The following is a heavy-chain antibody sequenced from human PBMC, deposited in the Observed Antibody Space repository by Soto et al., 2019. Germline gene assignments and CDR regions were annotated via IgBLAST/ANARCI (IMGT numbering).Heavy chain of an antibody. D-gene: IGHD3-22*01. J-gene: IGHJ6*02. Sequence: PSETLSLTCTVSGGSISSGDYYWSWIRQPPGKGLEWIGYIYYSGSTYYNPSLKSRVTISVDTSKNQFSLKLSSVTAADTAVYYFASLRYYYDSSGYSLEGYGMDVWGQGTTVTVSS. CDR1: GGSISSGDYY. V-gene: IGHV4-30-4*01. CDR2: IYYSGST. CDR3: ASLRYYYDSSGYSLEGYGMDV.